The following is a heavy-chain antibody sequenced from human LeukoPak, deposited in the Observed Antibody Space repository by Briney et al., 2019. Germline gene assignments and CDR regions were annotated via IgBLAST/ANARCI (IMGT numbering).Heavy chain of an antibody. CDR3: AKRGWTTVSPGYAFDM. CDR2: ISGYDGST. Sequence: PGGSLRLSCAASGFTFSSFAMSWVRQAPGKGLEWVSAISGYDGSTYYTDSVKGRFTISRDNSKKTLYLQMNSLRAEDTAVYYCAKRGWTTVSPGYAFDMWGQGTMVTASS. CDR1: GFTFSSFA. J-gene: IGHJ3*02. D-gene: IGHD4-17*01. V-gene: IGHV3-23*01.